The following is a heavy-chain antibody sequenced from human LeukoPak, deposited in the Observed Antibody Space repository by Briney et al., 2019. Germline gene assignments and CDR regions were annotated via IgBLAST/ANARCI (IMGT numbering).Heavy chain of an antibody. D-gene: IGHD4/OR15-4a*01. J-gene: IGHJ6*03. CDR1: GGSFSGYY. V-gene: IGHV4-34*01. CDR3: ARVRVPRIYYYYYMDV. Sequence: PSETLSLTCAVYGGSFSGYYWSWIRQPPGKGLEWIGEINHSGSTNYNPSLKSRVTISVDTSKNQFSLKLSSVTAADTAVYYCARVRVPRIYYYYYMDVWGKGTTATVSS. CDR2: INHSGST.